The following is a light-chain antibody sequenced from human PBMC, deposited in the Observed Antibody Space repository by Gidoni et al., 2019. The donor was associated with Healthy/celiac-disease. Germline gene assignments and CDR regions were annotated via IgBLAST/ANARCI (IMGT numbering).Light chain of an antibody. CDR1: HGISSY. CDR3: QQLNSYPSIT. CDR2: AAA. J-gene: IGKJ5*01. V-gene: IGKV1-9*01. Sequence: DIQLTQSPSFLSASVGDRVTLTCRASHGISSYLAWYQQKPGKAPKLLIYAAATLQSGVPSRFSGSGSGTEFTLTISSLQPEDFATDYCQQLNSYPSITFGQGTRLEIK.